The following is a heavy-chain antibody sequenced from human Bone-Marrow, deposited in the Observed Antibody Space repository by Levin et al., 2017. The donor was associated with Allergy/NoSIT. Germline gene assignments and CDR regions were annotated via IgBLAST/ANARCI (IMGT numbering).Heavy chain of an antibody. CDR3: ARGCSWHPH. CDR1: GFTFSTYD. CDR2: MTSTSKT. D-gene: IGHD2-15*01. J-gene: IGHJ4*02. V-gene: IGHV3-48*03. Sequence: GGSLRLSCVASGFTFSTYDMTWVRQAPGKGLEWVSCMTSTSKTYYRDSVEGRFTISRDNANNSRYLQMNSLRVEDAGVYYCARGCSWHPHWGQGTPVTVSS.